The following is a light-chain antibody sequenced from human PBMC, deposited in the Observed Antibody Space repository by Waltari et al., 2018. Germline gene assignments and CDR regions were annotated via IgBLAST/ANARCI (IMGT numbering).Light chain of an antibody. CDR1: QGISNY. Sequence: IQLTQSPSPLSASVGDRVTITCRASQGISNYLAWNQQKPGKAPKLLIDAPSTLQGRVPSRFSGSGSTADFTLTISSLQPEDFATYYCQQLNSYQWTFGQGTKVEIK. J-gene: IGKJ1*01. V-gene: IGKV1-9*01. CDR3: QQLNSYQWT. CDR2: APS.